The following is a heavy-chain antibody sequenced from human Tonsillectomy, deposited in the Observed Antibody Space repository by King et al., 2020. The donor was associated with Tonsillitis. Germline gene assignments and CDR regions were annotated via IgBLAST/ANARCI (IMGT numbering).Heavy chain of an antibody. CDR2: VYYSANTYNPST. J-gene: IGHJ5*02. CDR3: ARYEGGVFDP. Sequence: VQLQESGPGLVKPSQTLSLTCIVSGGSISSGDHYCSWIRQHPGKGLEWIGYVYYSANTYNPSTFSNPTLTSRVAVSVDTSQNQFSLKLNSVTAADTAVYYCARYEGGVFDPWGQGTLVAVSS. CDR1: GGSISSGDHY. D-gene: IGHD2-15*01. V-gene: IGHV4-31*03.